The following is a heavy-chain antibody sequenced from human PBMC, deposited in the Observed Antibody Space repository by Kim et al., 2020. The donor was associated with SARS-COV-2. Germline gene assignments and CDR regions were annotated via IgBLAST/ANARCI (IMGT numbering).Heavy chain of an antibody. D-gene: IGHD1-1*01. CDR2: INWDDDK. CDR1: GFSLSTSGVC. Sequence: SGPTLVKPTQTLSLTCSFSGFSLSTSGVCVGCIRQAPGEALEWLALINWDDDKTYRPSLKSRLTIKKDTSKNQVVLTMTNMDPVDTATYYCVHRHSTTFDYWGQGTLVTVSA. V-gene: IGHV2-5*02. J-gene: IGHJ4*02. CDR3: VHRHSTTFDY.